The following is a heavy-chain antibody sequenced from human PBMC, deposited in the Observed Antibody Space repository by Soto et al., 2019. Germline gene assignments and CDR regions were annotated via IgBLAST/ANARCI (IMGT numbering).Heavy chain of an antibody. Sequence: EVHLLESGGGLVQPGGSLRLSCAASGFTFSDYAMSWVRQAPGKGLEWVSTVSGSGARTYYADSMKGRFTISRDNPNTTLSLHMNSLSAEATAVYICANEARPISRGTYYFDCWGQGTLVTVSS. D-gene: IGHD3-10*01. V-gene: IGHV3-23*01. J-gene: IGHJ4*02. CDR3: ANEARPISRGTYYFDC. CDR1: GFTFSDYA. CDR2: VSGSGART.